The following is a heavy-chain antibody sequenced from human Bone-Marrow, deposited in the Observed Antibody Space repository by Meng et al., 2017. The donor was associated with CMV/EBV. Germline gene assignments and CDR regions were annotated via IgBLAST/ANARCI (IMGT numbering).Heavy chain of an antibody. Sequence: LSLAASGFTFSSYAMHWVRQAPGKGLEWVAVISYDGSNKYYADSVKGRFTISRDNSKNTLYLQMNSLRPEDTAVYYCAREGSGWGFDYWGQGTLVTVSS. CDR1: GFTFSSYA. V-gene: IGHV3-30-3*01. J-gene: IGHJ4*02. CDR3: AREGSGWGFDY. D-gene: IGHD6-19*01. CDR2: ISYDGSNK.